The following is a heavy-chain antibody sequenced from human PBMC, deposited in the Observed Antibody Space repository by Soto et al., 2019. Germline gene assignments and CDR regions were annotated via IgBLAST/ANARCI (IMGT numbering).Heavy chain of an antibody. V-gene: IGHV3-23*01. CDR2: ISGGGTGT. J-gene: IGHJ4*02. CDR3: AKGHYYDNVGNWVANQAFDS. Sequence: EVQLLQSGGGVVQPGGSLRLSCAVSGFSFNNYAMNWVRLAPGKGLEWVSSISGGGTGTYSADAVGGRFTISSDKSRNTVYLQMSSLRAEDTAVYYCAKGHYYDNVGNWVANQAFDSWGQGSLVTVSS. D-gene: IGHD3-22*01. CDR1: GFSFNNYA.